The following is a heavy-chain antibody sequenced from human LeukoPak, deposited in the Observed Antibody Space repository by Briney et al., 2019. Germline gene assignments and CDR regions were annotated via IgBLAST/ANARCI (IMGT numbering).Heavy chain of an antibody. V-gene: IGHV3-30*04. Sequence: GGSLRLSCAASGFTFSNYDMHWVRQAPGKGLEWVAVISYDGRNKYYADSVKGRSTISRDNSNNTLYLQMNSLRAEDTAVYYCARRDGLDYWGQGTLVTVSS. CDR3: ARRDGLDY. CDR1: GFTFSNYD. CDR2: ISYDGRNK. J-gene: IGHJ4*02. D-gene: IGHD5-24*01.